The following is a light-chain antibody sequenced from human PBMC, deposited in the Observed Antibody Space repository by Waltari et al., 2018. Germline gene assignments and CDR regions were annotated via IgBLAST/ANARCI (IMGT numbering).Light chain of an antibody. CDR3: SSYTTGSTRYV. V-gene: IGLV2-14*03. CDR2: DVN. Sequence: QSALTQPASVSGSPGQSITISCIGTSSDIGAYHFFSWYQKHPGKAPKVMIYDVNNRPSGFSSRFSGSKSGNTASLTISGLQAEDEADYYCSSYTTGSTRYVFGSGTKVTVL. CDR1: SSDIGAYHF. J-gene: IGLJ1*01.